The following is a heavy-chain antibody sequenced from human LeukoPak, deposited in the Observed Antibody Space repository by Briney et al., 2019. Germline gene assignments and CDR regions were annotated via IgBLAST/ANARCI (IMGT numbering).Heavy chain of an antibody. Sequence: SETLSLTCTDSGGSISSYYWSWIRQPPGKGLEWIGYIYYSGSTNYNPSLKSRVTISVDTSKNQFSLKLSSVTAADTAVYFCARQGGYYDFWSGYLDIWGQGTMVTVSS. CDR1: GGSISSYY. CDR3: ARQGGYYDFWSGYLDI. V-gene: IGHV4-59*08. CDR2: IYYSGST. D-gene: IGHD3-3*01. J-gene: IGHJ3*02.